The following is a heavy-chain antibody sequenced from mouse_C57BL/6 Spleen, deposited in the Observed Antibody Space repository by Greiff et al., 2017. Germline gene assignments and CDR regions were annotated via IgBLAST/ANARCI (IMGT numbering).Heavy chain of an antibody. CDR3: ARHEAAHYGSSPSRYFDV. J-gene: IGHJ1*02. CDR1: GYTFTEYT. Sequence: QVQLQQSGAELVKPGASVKLSCKASGYTFTEYTIHWVKQRSGQGLEWIGWFYPGSGSIKYNEKFKDKATLTADKSSSTVYMELSRLTSEDSAVYFCARHEAAHYGSSPSRYFDVWGTGTTATASS. D-gene: IGHD1-1*01. V-gene: IGHV1-62-2*01. CDR2: FYPGSGSI.